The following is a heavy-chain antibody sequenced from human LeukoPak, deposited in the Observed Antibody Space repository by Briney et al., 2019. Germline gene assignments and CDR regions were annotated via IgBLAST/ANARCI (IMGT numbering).Heavy chain of an antibody. Sequence: SETLSLTCTVSGGSISSYYWSWIRQPPGKGLEWIGYIYYSGSTNYNPSLKSRVTISVDTSKNQFSLKLSSVTAADTAVYYCAMRGCNSGFDYWGQGTLVTVSS. J-gene: IGHJ4*02. D-gene: IGHD2-15*01. CDR1: GGSISSYY. V-gene: IGHV4-59*08. CDR3: AMRGCNSGFDY. CDR2: IYYSGST.